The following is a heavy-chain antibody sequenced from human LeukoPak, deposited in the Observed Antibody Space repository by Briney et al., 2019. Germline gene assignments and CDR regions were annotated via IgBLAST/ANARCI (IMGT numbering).Heavy chain of an antibody. Sequence: GGSLRLSCAASGFTFSSYGMHWVRQAPGKGLEWVAVIWYDGSNKYYADSVKGRFTISRDNSKNTLYLQMNSLRAEDTAVYYCARDLAAATKQPFDYWGQGTLVTVSS. D-gene: IGHD6-13*01. CDR1: GFTFSSYG. CDR3: ARDLAAATKQPFDY. CDR2: IWYDGSNK. J-gene: IGHJ4*02. V-gene: IGHV3-33*01.